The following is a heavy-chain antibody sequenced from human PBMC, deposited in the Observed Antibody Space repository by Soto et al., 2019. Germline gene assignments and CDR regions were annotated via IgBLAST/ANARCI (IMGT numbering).Heavy chain of an antibody. CDR3: ARDRGVDGSANPRRSQT. CDR1: GYTFTSYG. Sequence: QVQLVQSGAEVKKPGASVKVSCKASGYTFTSYGISWVRQAPGQGLEWMGWISAYNGNTNYAQKLQGRVTMTTDTSTSTAYMELRSVIADDTAVYYCARDRGVDGSANPRRSQTWGQGTLVTVSS. CDR2: ISAYNGNT. J-gene: IGHJ5*02. V-gene: IGHV1-18*01. D-gene: IGHD3-10*01.